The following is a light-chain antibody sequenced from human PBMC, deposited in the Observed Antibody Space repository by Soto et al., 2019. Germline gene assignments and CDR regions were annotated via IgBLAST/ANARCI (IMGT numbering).Light chain of an antibody. Sequence: DIQMTQSPSTLAASVGDRVTITCRASQTINTWLAWYQQKPGKAPKILIYDAPSLASGVPSRFSGGGSGTEFTLTISSLQPGDFSTYYCQQYGSPRFTFGQGTKLEIK. CDR1: QTINTW. V-gene: IGKV1-5*01. CDR3: QQYGSPRFT. J-gene: IGKJ2*01. CDR2: DAP.